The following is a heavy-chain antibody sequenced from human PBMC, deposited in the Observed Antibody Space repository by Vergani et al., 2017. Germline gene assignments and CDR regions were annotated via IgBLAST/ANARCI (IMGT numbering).Heavy chain of an antibody. CDR2: INPSGGST. CDR1: GYTFTSYY. D-gene: IGHD2-21*02. CDR3: ARDENSCGGDCYPGY. J-gene: IGHJ4*02. V-gene: IGHV1-46*01. Sequence: QVQLVQSGAEVKKPGASVKVSCKASGYTFTSYYMHWVRQAPGQGLEWMGIINPSGGSTRYAQKFQGRVPMTRDTSTGIGHMELSSLRSEDTAVYYCARDENSCGGDCYPGYWGQGTLVTVSS.